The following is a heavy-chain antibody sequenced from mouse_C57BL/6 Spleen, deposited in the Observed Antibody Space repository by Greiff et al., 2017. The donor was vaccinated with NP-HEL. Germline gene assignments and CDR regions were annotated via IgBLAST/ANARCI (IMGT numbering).Heavy chain of an antibody. D-gene: IGHD2-1*01. CDR3: ARQGENGNQFAD. V-gene: IGHV1-82*01. Sequence: VQLVESGPELVKPGASVKISCKASGYAFSSSWMNWVKQRPGKGLEWIGRIYPGDGDTNYNGKFKGKATLTADKSSSTAYMQLSSLTSEDSAVYCCARQGENGNQFADWGQGTLVTVSA. CDR2: IYPGDGDT. CDR1: GYAFSSSW. J-gene: IGHJ3*01.